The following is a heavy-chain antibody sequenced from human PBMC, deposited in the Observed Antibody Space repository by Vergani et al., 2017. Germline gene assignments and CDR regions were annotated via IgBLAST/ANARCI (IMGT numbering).Heavy chain of an antibody. CDR1: GFTFDDYA. J-gene: IGHJ5*02. D-gene: IGHD6-19*01. CDR3: ARDSRYYFDSSGWPRGGFDP. CDR2: IYSGGST. Sequence: EVQLLESGGGLVQPGRSLRLSCAASGFTFDDYAMHWVRQAPGKGLERVSGIYSGGSTYYADSVKGRFTISRDNSKNTLYLQMNSLRAEDTAVYYCARDSRYYFDSSGWPRGGFDPWGQGTLVTVSS. V-gene: IGHV3-66*02.